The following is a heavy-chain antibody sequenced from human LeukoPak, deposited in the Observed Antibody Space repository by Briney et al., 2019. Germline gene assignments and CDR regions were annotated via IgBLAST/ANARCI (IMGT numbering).Heavy chain of an antibody. CDR2: IIPIFGKA. CDR3: AVVPAAIVDWYFDY. J-gene: IGHJ4*02. V-gene: IGHV1-69*13. Sequence: SVKVSCKASGGTFSSYAISWVRQAPGQGLEWMGVIIPIFGKANYAQKFQGRVTITADESTSTAYMELSSQRSEDTAVYYCAVVPAAIVDWYFDYWGQGTLVTVSS. D-gene: IGHD2-2*02. CDR1: GGTFSSYA.